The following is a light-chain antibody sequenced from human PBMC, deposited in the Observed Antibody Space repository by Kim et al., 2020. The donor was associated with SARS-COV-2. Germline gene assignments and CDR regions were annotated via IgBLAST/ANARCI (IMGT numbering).Light chain of an antibody. V-gene: IGLV3-19*01. J-gene: IGLJ1*01. Sequence: LGQTVRSTGKGDSLRSYYARWYQQKPGQAPVLVIYGKNNRASGIPDRFSGSSSGNTASLTITGAKAEDEAEYFGNSRDSSGNHPDVFGTGTKVTVL. CDR1: SLRSYY. CDR2: GKN. CDR3: NSRDSSGNHPDV.